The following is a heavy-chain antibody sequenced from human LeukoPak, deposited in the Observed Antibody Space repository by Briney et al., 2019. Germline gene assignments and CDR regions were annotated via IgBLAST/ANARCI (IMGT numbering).Heavy chain of an antibody. CDR3: ARVLIAATGGDY. D-gene: IGHD6-13*01. CDR1: GFTFSSHW. CDR2: INTDGSTT. Sequence: GGSLRLSCAASGFTFSSHWMHWVRQAPGKGLVWVSRINTDGSTTNYADSVKGRFTISRDNAKNTVYLQMNSLRADDTAVYYCARVLIAATGGDYWGQGTLVTVFS. V-gene: IGHV3-74*01. J-gene: IGHJ4*02.